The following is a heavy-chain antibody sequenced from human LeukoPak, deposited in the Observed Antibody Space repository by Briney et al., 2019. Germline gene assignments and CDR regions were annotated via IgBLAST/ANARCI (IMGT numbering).Heavy chain of an antibody. J-gene: IGHJ4*02. V-gene: IGHV5-51*01. Sequence: GESLKISCKGSGYSFANYWIGWVRQMPGKGLEWMGLLYPGDSDTRYSPSFQGQVTISADKSLGTAYLQWSSLEASDTAMYYCARGEIVGGSTSNFDYWGQGTLVTVSS. D-gene: IGHD1-26*01. CDR1: GYSFANYW. CDR2: LYPGDSDT. CDR3: ARGEIVGGSTSNFDY.